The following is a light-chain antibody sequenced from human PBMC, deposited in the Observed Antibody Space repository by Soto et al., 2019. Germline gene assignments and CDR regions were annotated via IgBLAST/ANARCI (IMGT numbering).Light chain of an antibody. CDR3: QQYDNWPPWT. CDR1: ESVGSH. CDR2: GVS. V-gene: IGKV3-15*01. Sequence: DTVMTQSPATLSVSPGETATLSCRASESVGSHLAWYQQKAGQAPRLLIYGVSTRATGIPARFRGSGSETYFTLTISSLQSEDSAIYYCQQYDNWPPWTFGQGTKVEI. J-gene: IGKJ1*01.